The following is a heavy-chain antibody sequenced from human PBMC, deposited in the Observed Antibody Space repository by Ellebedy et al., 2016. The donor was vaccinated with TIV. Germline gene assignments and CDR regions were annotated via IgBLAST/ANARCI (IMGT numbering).Heavy chain of an antibody. CDR2: IYYSGST. V-gene: IGHV4-39*02. J-gene: IGHJ6*02. Sequence: MPSETLSLTCTVSGGSISSSSYYWGWIRQPPGKGLEWIGSIYYSGSTYYNPSLKSRVTISVDTSKNQFSLKLSSVTAADTAVYYCARDFKVRGHYHYYYYGMDVWGQGTTVTVSS. CDR3: ARDFKVRGHYHYYYYGMDV. D-gene: IGHD3-10*01. CDR1: GGSISSSSYY.